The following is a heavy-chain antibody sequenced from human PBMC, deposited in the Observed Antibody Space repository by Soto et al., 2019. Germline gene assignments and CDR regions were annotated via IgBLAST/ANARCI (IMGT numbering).Heavy chain of an antibody. CDR1: GFTFSSYA. J-gene: IGHJ5*02. V-gene: IGHV3-23*01. CDR2: ISGSGGST. Sequence: EVQLLESGGGLVQPGGSLRLSCAASGFTFSSYAMSWVRQARGKGLEWVSAISGSGGSTYYAASVKGRFTISRDNSKNTLYLQMNSLRAEDTAVYYCVHNHEYSISWFSSHNWFDPLGKGTLVTVSS. D-gene: IGHD6-13*01. CDR3: VHNHEYSISWFSSHNWFDP.